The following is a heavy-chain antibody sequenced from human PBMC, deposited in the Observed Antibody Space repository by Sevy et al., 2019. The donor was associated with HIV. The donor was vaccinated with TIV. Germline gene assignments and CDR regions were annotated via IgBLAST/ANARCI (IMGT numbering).Heavy chain of an antibody. Sequence: SDTLSLTCTVSVGSSTSLYWNWIRQPPGKGLEWIANIYYNGHINYNPSLKSRVTLSLDTSKNQFSLRLSSVTAADTAMYYCAGENAWGRDYSWGQGTLVTVSS. D-gene: IGHD1-26*01. CDR1: VGSSTSLY. CDR3: AGENAWGRDYS. V-gene: IGHV4-59*08. J-gene: IGHJ4*02. CDR2: IYYNGHI.